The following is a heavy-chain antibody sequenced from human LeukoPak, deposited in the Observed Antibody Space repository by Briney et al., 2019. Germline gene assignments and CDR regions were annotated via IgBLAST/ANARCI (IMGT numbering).Heavy chain of an antibody. Sequence: PGGSLRLSCAASGFTFSGYHMSWVRQAPGKGLEWVSSITNSNAYIYYADSVKGRFTISRDNSKNTLYLQMNSLRAEDTAVYYCAKEVRGAALDYWGQGTLVTVSS. D-gene: IGHD6-6*01. V-gene: IGHV3-21*01. J-gene: IGHJ4*02. CDR1: GFTFSGYH. CDR3: AKEVRGAALDY. CDR2: ITNSNAYI.